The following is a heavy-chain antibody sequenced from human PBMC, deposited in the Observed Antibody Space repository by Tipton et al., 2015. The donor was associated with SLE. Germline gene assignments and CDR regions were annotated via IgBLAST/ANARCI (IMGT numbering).Heavy chain of an antibody. D-gene: IGHD6-6*01. V-gene: IGHV3-30*02. Sequence: SLRLSCAASGFTFSSYGMHWVRQAPGKGLEWVAFIRYDGSNKYYADSVKGRFTISRDNAKNSLYLQMNSLRADDTAVYYCARDNERESSSSDYWGQGTLVTVSS. CDR1: GFTFSSYG. CDR2: IRYDGSNK. CDR3: ARDNERESSSSDY. J-gene: IGHJ4*02.